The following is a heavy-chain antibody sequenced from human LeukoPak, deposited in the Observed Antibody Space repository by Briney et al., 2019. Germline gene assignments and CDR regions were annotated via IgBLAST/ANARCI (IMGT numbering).Heavy chain of an antibody. CDR1: VGSISSYH. V-gene: IGHV4-59*12. J-gene: IGHJ5*02. CDR3: AGEIVVESQT. Sequence: SETLSLTCTVSVGSISSYHGSWIRQPPWKGLEWIGYIYYSGSTNYNPSLKSRVTISVDKSKNQFSLKLSSVTAADTAVYYCAGEIVVESQTWGQGTLVTVSS. D-gene: IGHD2-15*01. CDR2: IYYSGST.